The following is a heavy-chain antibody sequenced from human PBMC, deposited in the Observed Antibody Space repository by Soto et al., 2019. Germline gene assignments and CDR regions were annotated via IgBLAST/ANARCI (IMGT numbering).Heavy chain of an antibody. CDR3: ARDRSTADTDYYYGMDV. CDR2: IYYSGST. J-gene: IGHJ6*02. Sequence: SSETLSLTCTVSGGSISSYYWSWIRQPPGKGLERIGYIYYSGSTNYNPSLKSRVTISVDTSKNQFSLKLSSVTAADTAVYYCARDRSTADTDYYYGMDVWGQGTTVTVSS. V-gene: IGHV4-59*01. D-gene: IGHD3-9*01. CDR1: GGSISSYY.